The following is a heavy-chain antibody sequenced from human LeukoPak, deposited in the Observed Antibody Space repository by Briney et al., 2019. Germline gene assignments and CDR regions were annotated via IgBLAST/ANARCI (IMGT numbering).Heavy chain of an antibody. D-gene: IGHD6-13*01. Sequence: GGSLRLSCAASGFTFSSYAMSWVRQPPGKGLNWVSSISGSGGNTFYADSVKGRFTISRDNSKNTLYLQMDSLRAEDTAVYYCARDWPSEWQHLPDYDADDIWGQGTMVTVSS. J-gene: IGHJ3*02. CDR2: ISGSGGNT. CDR1: GFTFSSYA. CDR3: ARDWPSEWQHLPDYDADDI. V-gene: IGHV3-23*01.